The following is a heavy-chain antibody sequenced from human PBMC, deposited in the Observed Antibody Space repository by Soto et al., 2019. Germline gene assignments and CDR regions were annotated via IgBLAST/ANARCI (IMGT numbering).Heavy chain of an antibody. Sequence: ASVKVSCKASGYTFTGYYMHWVRQAPGQGLEWMGWINPNSGGTNYAQKFQGWVTMTRDTSISTAYMELNSLRAEDTAVYYCCIPTAVVPGGRIGQAWFDPWGQGTLVTVSS. CDR2: INPNSGGT. CDR1: GYTFTGYY. V-gene: IGHV1-2*04. CDR3: CIPTAVVPGGRIGQAWFDP. J-gene: IGHJ5*02. D-gene: IGHD2-15*01.